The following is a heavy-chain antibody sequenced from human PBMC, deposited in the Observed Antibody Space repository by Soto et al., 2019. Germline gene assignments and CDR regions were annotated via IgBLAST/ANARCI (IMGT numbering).Heavy chain of an antibody. CDR1: GGTFSSYT. D-gene: IGHD6-19*01. J-gene: IGHJ4*02. CDR2: IIPILGIA. V-gene: IGHV1-69*02. CDR3: AKCIAVGRTCSGIHY. Sequence: SVNVSCKASGGTFSSYTISWVRQAPGQGLEWMGRIIPILGIANYAQKFQGRVTITADKSTSTAYMELSSLRSEDTAVYYCAKCIAVGRTCSGIHYRGQGTLVTV.